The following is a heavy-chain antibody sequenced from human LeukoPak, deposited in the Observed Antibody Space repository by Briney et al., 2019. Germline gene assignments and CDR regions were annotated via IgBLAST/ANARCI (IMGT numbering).Heavy chain of an antibody. Sequence: SETLSLTCTVSGGSISSYYWSWIRQPPGKGLEWIGYIYYSGSTNYNPSLKSRVTISVDTSKNQFSLKLSSVTAADTAVYYCARVSGYDSSGYYYGVYYFDYWGQGTLVTVPS. J-gene: IGHJ4*02. CDR1: GGSISSYY. CDR2: IYYSGST. V-gene: IGHV4-59*01. D-gene: IGHD3-22*01. CDR3: ARVSGYDSSGYYYGVYYFDY.